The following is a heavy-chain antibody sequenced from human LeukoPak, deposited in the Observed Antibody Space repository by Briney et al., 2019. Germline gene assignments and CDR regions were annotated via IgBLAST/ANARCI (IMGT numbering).Heavy chain of an antibody. CDR1: GYTFTSYY. J-gene: IGHJ3*02. D-gene: IGHD2-2*01. CDR2: INPSGGST. V-gene: IGHV1-46*03. Sequence: GASVKVSCKASGYTFTSYYMHWVRQAPGQGLEWMGIINPSGGSTSYAQKFQGRVTMTRDTSTSTVYMELSSLRSEGTAVYYCARDLRYCSSTSCYEGTNDAFDIWGQGTMVTVSS. CDR3: ARDLRYCSSTSCYEGTNDAFDI.